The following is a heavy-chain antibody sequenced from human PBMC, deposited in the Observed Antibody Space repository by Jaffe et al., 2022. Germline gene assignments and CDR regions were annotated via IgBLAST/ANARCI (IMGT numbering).Heavy chain of an antibody. CDR1: GFTFGDYA. V-gene: IGHV3-49*03. J-gene: IGHJ4*02. D-gene: IGHD3-3*01. CDR3: TRSYFFNYDFWSGTFDY. Sequence: EVQLVESGGGLVQPGRSLRLSCTASGFTFGDYAMSWFRQAPGKGLEWVGFIRSKAYGGTTEYAASVKGRFTISRDDSKSIAYLQMNSLKTEDTAVYYCTRSYFFNYDFWSGTFDYWGQGTLVTVSS. CDR2: IRSKAYGGTT.